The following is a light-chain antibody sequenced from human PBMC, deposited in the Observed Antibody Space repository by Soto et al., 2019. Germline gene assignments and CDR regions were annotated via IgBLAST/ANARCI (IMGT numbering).Light chain of an antibody. CDR1: QSVRSDY. CDR2: GAS. CDR3: QQFGRSPSMYT. J-gene: IGKJ2*01. Sequence: EIVLTQSPGTLSLSPGERATLSCRASQSVRSDYLAWYQQKPGQAPRLLVYGASSRATGIPDRFSGSGSGTDFTLTISRLETEDFAVYYCQQFGRSPSMYTFGQGNKLEIK. V-gene: IGKV3-20*01.